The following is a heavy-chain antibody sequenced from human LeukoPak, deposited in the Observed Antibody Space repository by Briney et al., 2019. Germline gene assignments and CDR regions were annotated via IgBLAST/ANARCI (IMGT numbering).Heavy chain of an antibody. CDR3: ARGIYDFWSGFENWFDP. J-gene: IGHJ5*02. CDR1: GGTFSSYA. Sequence: SVKVSCKASGGTFSSYAISWVRQAPGQGLEWTGGIISIFGTANYAQKFQGRVTITADESTSTAYMELSSLRSEDTAVYYCARGIYDFWSGFENWFDPWGQGTLVTVSS. D-gene: IGHD3-3*01. CDR2: IISIFGTA. V-gene: IGHV1-69*13.